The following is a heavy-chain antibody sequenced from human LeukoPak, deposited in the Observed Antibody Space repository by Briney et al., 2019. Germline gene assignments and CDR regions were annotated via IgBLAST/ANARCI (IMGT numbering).Heavy chain of an antibody. J-gene: IGHJ4*02. D-gene: IGHD5-18*01. CDR1: GFSFSAYN. CDR3: ATSKDTAGGPY. V-gene: IGHV3-48*04. CDR2: ISSSTRTI. Sequence: GGSLRLSCAASGFSFSAYNMNWVRQAPGKGLEWVSHISSSTRTIHYADSVKGRFTISRDSAKNSLFLQMNSLRAEDTAVYYCATSKDTAGGPYWGQGTLVTVSS.